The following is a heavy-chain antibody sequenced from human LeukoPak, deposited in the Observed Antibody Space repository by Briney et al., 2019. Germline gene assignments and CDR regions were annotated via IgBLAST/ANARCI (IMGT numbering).Heavy chain of an antibody. V-gene: IGHV1-69*13. CDR2: IIPIFGTA. J-gene: IGHJ4*02. CDR3: ARVIVGAAYFDY. CDR1: GGTFSSYA. D-gene: IGHD1-26*01. Sequence: SVKVSCKASGGTFSSYAISWVRQAPGQGLEWMGGIIPIFGTANYAQKFQGRVTITADESTSTAYMELSSLRSEDTAAYYCARVIVGAAYFDYWGQGTLVTVSS.